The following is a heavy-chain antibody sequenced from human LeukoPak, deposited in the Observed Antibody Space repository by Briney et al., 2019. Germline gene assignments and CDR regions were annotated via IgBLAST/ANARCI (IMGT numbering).Heavy chain of an antibody. J-gene: IGHJ4*02. CDR1: GRSISSSSYY. CDR3: VRHSVAGTDC. Sequence: SETLSLTWTVSGRSISSSSYYWGWIRHPPGKGLEWIGTIDYSGRIYYTPSLKSRVTISVDTSKNQFSLKLSSVTAADTAVYYCVRHSVAGTDCWGQGTLVTVSS. CDR2: IDYSGRI. V-gene: IGHV4-39*01. D-gene: IGHD6-19*01.